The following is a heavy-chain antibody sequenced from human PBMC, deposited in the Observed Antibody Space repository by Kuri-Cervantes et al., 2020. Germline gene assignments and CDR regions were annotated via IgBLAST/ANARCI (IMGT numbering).Heavy chain of an antibody. J-gene: IGHJ4*02. V-gene: IGHV3-33*03. CDR3: AKDILGGFAREYFDY. Sequence: GESLKISCAASGFTFSSYAMHWVRQAPGKGLEWVAVIWYDGSNKYYADSVKGRFTISRDNAKNSLYLQMNSLRAEDTALYYCAKDILGGFAREYFDYWGQGTLVTVSS. CDR1: GFTFSSYA. D-gene: IGHD2-21*01. CDR2: IWYDGSNK.